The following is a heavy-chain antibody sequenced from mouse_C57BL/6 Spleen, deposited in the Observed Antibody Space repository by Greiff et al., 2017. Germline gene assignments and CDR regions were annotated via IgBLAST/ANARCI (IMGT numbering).Heavy chain of an antibody. CDR2: IRNKANGYTT. V-gene: IGHV7-3*01. J-gene: IGHJ4*01. Sequence: EVQRVESGGGLVQPGGSLSLSCAASGFTFTDYYMSWVRQPPGKALEWLGFIRNKANGYTTEYSAPVKGRFTISRDNSQSILYLQMNALRAEDSATYYCARYGYDRVYYYAMDYWGQGTSVTVSS. CDR3: ARYGYDRVYYYAMDY. D-gene: IGHD2-2*01. CDR1: GFTFTDYY.